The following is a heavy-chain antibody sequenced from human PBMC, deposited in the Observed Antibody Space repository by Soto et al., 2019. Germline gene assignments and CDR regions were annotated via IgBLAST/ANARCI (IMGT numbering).Heavy chain of an antibody. CDR2: IYYSGST. CDR1: GGSISSGGYY. CDR3: ARKLITMVRGVIIGGNAFDI. D-gene: IGHD3-10*01. J-gene: IGHJ3*02. V-gene: IGHV4-31*03. Sequence: QVQLQESGPGLVKPSQTLSLTCTVSGGSISSGGYYWSWIRQHPGKGLEWIGYIYYSGSTYYNPSLKSRVTISVDTSKNQFSLKLSSVTAADTAVYYCARKLITMVRGVIIGGNAFDIWGQGTMVTVSS.